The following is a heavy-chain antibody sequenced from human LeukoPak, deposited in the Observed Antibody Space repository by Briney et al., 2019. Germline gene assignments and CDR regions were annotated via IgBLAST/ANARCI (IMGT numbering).Heavy chain of an antibody. CDR2: ISGSGGSA. J-gene: IGHJ6*02. CDR3: AIRGYSYDYGMDV. D-gene: IGHD5-18*01. V-gene: IGHV3-23*01. CDR1: GFTFSSYA. Sequence: GGSLRLSCAASGFTFSSYAMSWVRQAPGEGLEWVSGISGSGGSAYYADSVKGRFTISRDNSKNTLYLQMNSLRAEDTAVYYCAIRGYSYDYGMDVWGQGTTVTVSS.